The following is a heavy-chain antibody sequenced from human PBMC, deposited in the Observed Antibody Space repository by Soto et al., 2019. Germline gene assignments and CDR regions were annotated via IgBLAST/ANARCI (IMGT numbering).Heavy chain of an antibody. CDR2: IYHSGST. CDR1: GDSISSYY. D-gene: IGHD2-21*01. J-gene: IGHJ6*03. Sequence: PSETLSLTCTVSGDSISSYYWSWIRQPPGKGLEWIGYIYHSGSTNYNPSLESRVTISVDTSKNQFSLKLSSVTAADTAVYYCARRIPTQYYNYYMDVWGKGITVTVSS. V-gene: IGHV4-59*08. CDR3: ARRIPTQYYNYYMDV.